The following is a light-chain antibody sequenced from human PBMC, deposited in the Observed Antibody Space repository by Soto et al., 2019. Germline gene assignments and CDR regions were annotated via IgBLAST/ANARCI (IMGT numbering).Light chain of an antibody. J-gene: IGLJ1*01. CDR2: DVS. Sequence: LTQPASVSGSPGQSITISCTGTSSDVGGNKYVSWYQHYPGKAPKLMICDVSNRPSGVSNRFSGSKSGNTASLTISGLQAEDVADYYCSAFTGTTSVFGTGTKVPV. V-gene: IGLV2-14*03. CDR3: SAFTGTTSV. CDR1: SSDVGGNKY.